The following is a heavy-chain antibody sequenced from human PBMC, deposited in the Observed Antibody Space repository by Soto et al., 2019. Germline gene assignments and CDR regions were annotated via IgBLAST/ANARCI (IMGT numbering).Heavy chain of an antibody. CDR1: GYTFTGYY. V-gene: IGHV1-2*04. Sequence: ASVKVSCKASGYTFTGYYMHWVRQAPGQGLEWMGWINPNSGGTNYAQKFQGWVTMTRDTSISTAYMELSRLRSDDTAVYYCARDLPTLHKNYDILTGYYRYYGMDVWGQGTTVTVSS. CDR2: INPNSGGT. J-gene: IGHJ6*02. D-gene: IGHD3-9*01. CDR3: ARDLPTLHKNYDILTGYYRYYGMDV.